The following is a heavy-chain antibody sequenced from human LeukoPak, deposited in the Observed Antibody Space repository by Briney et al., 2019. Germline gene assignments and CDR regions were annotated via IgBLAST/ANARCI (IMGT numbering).Heavy chain of an antibody. D-gene: IGHD6-19*01. V-gene: IGHV3-23*01. J-gene: IGHJ6*02. CDR3: ARDTREQWLVRGNYYYGMDV. CDR1: GFTFSSYA. Sequence: PGGSLRLSCAASGFTFSSYAMSWVRQAPGKGLEWVSAISGSGGSTYYADSVKGRFTISRDNAKNSLYLQMNSLRAEDTAVYYCARDTREQWLVRGNYYYGMDVWGQGTTVTVSS. CDR2: ISGSGGST.